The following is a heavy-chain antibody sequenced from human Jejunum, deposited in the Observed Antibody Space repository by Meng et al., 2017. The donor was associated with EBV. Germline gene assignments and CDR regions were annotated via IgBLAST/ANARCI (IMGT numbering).Heavy chain of an antibody. J-gene: IGHJ4*02. CDR2: IHHSGST. CDR1: GGSISTDNW. V-gene: IGHV4-4*02. CDR3: ARDRGVEDY. D-gene: IGHD5-24*01. Sequence: QGQLQESGPGLGKPSRTLSLTCAVSGGSISTDNWWSWVRQPPGKGLEYIGEIHHSGSTKYNPSLKSRVTISVDKSNNHFSLKLSSVTAADTAVYYCARDRGVEDYWGQGTLVTVSS.